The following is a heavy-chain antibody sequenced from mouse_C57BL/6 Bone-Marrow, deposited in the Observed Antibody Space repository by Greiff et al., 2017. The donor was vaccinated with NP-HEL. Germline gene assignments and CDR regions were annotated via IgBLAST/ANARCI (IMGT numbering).Heavy chain of an antibody. V-gene: IGHV15-2*01. J-gene: IGHJ4*01. CDR2: ILPSIGRT. CDR1: DSEVFPIAY. CDR3: ARAYYGSSPYAMDY. Sequence: QVQLQQSGSELRSPGSSVKLSCKAFDSEVFPIAYLSWVRQKPGHGFAWIGGILPSIGRTIYGEMFEDKATLDADTLSNTAYLELNSLTSEDSAIYCCARAYYGSSPYAMDYWGQGTSVTVSS. D-gene: IGHD1-1*01.